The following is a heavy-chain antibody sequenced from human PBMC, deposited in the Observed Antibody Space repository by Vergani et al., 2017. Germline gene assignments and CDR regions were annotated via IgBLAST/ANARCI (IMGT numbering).Heavy chain of an antibody. CDR3: ARPHGDILPPDPRRLDY. Sequence: QVLLVQSGAEVKKPGASVRVSCKTSGYPFTNYYIHWVRQAPGQGLDWMGIINPSGGSTTYAQQFQGRLTMTRDTSTSTVYMDLRNLRSEDTAVYYCARPHGDILPPDPRRLDYWGQGTLVTVSS. J-gene: IGHJ4*02. CDR1: GYPFTNYY. CDR2: INPSGGST. V-gene: IGHV1-46*03.